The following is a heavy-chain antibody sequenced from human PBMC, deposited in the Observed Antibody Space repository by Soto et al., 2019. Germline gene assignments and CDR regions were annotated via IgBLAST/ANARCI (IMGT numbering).Heavy chain of an antibody. CDR2: ISYSGST. J-gene: IGHJ4*02. D-gene: IGHD2-21*02. V-gene: IGHV4-30-4*01. Sequence: QVQLQESGPGLVKPSQTLSLTCTVSGVSISSPDSFWSWIRQSPGEDLEWIGFISYSGSTSYDPSLTSRVALSLGPSKNQFSLEVTSLPAGHTAIYYCARMTSGNSNNFAHWGQGTLFTVSS. CDR1: GVSISSPDSF. CDR3: ARMTSGNSNNFAH.